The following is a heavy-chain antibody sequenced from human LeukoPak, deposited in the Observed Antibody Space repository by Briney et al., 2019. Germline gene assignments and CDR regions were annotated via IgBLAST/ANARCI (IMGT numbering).Heavy chain of an antibody. CDR1: GFTFRSYS. CDR2: ISSSSTYI. Sequence: PGGSLRLSCAASGFTFRSYSMSWVRRAPGKGLEWVSSISSSSTYIHYADSVKGRFTISRDNAKNSLYLQVNSLRVEDTAVYYCARGGVLWFGFMGVWGQGTTVTVSS. J-gene: IGHJ6*02. CDR3: ARGGVLWFGFMGV. V-gene: IGHV3-21*01. D-gene: IGHD3-10*01.